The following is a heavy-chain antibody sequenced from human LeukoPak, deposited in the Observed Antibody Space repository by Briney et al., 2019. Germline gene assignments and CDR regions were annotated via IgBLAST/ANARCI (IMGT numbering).Heavy chain of an antibody. CDR3: ARVGGYSYGLDAFDI. CDR2: IYTRGST. D-gene: IGHD5-18*01. V-gene: IGHV4-4*07. Sequence: SETLSLTCTVSGGSISSYYWSWIRQPAEKGLEWIGRIYTRGSTNYNPSLRSRVTISVDKSKNQFSLKLSSVTAADTAVYYCARVGGYSYGLDAFDIWGQGAMVTVSS. CDR1: GGSISSYY. J-gene: IGHJ3*02.